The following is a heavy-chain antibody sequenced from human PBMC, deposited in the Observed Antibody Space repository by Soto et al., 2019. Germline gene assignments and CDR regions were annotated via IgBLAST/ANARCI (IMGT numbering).Heavy chain of an antibody. CDR3: ARDRVYHAYGYDYDVMYV. J-gene: IGHJ6*02. Sequence: PGRSLRVSRISSGLTFRPYSMNWVRQAPGKGLEWVSGIRGFSPYTFYAELVKGRFTISRDNAKNALYLQMDSLRAEDTAVYYCARDRVYHAYGYDYDVMYVCSQGSSVT. CDR2: IRGFSPYT. V-gene: IGHV3-21*01. CDR1: GLTFRPYS. D-gene: IGHD4-17*01.